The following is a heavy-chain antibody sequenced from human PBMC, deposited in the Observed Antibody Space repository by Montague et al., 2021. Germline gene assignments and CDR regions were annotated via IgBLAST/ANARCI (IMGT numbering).Heavy chain of an antibody. D-gene: IGHD2-15*01. J-gene: IGHJ4*02. CDR2: IYDSGST. V-gene: IGHV4-31*03. CDR3: ARSGGYCSGGRCDTFDY. Sequence: TLSLTCSVSGGSISSGGFYWSWIRRHPGKGPEWMGSIYDSGSTNYNPSLKSRLTLSRDTSKNQVSLRLTSVTAAETAVYYCARSGGYCSGGRCDTFDYWGQGTLVTVSS. CDR1: GGSISSGGFY.